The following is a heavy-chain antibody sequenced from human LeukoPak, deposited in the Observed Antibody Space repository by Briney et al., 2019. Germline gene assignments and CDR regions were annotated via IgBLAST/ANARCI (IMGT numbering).Heavy chain of an antibody. Sequence: GGSLRLSCAASGFTFRSYAMSWVRQAPGKGLEWVSAVSGSGSSTYYADSVKGRFTISRDNSKNTLYLQMNSLRAEDTAVYYCAEDYDFWSGYSDYWGQGTLVTVSS. J-gene: IGHJ4*02. CDR3: AEDYDFWSGYSDY. V-gene: IGHV3-23*01. CDR2: VSGSGSST. CDR1: GFTFRSYA. D-gene: IGHD3-3*01.